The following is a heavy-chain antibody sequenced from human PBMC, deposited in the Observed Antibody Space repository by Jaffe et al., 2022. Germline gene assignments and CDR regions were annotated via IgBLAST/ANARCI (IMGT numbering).Heavy chain of an antibody. CDR2: ISGSGGST. J-gene: IGHJ5*02. CDR3: AKDRAGGYCSGGSCYPGAMYNWFDP. V-gene: IGHV3-23*01. CDR1: GFTFSSYA. Sequence: EVQLLESGGGLVQPGGSLRLSCAASGFTFSSYAMSWVRQAPGKGLEWVSAISGSGGSTYYADSVKGRFTISRDNSKNTLYLQMNSLRAEDTAVYYCAKDRAGGYCSGGSCYPGAMYNWFDPWGQGTLVTVSS. D-gene: IGHD2-15*01.